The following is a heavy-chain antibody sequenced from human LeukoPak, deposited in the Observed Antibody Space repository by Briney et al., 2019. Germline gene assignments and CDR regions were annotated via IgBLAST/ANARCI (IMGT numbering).Heavy chain of an antibody. J-gene: IGHJ4*02. Sequence: SETLSLTCAVYGGSFSGYYWSWIRQPPGKGLEWIGEINHSGSTNYNPSLKSRVTISVDTSKNQFSLKLSSVTAADTAVYYCARGIRFLEWYQARHFDYWGQGILVTVSS. D-gene: IGHD3-3*01. V-gene: IGHV4-34*01. CDR2: INHSGST. CDR3: ARGIRFLEWYQARHFDY. CDR1: GGSFSGYY.